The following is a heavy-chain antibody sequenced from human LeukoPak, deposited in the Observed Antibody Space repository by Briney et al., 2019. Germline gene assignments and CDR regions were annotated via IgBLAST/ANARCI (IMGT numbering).Heavy chain of an antibody. D-gene: IGHD3-16*01. CDR2: IYSNSDGGTT. V-gene: IGHV3-15*01. CDR3: AIYYDRQLHHGLIRY. Sequence: KPGGSLRLSCAVSGFIFNKAWMSWVRQAPGKGLEWVGSIYSNSDGGTTDYTAPVTGRFIISRDDSKNTVFLEMTSLRTDDTAVYYCAIYYDRQLHHGLIRYWGQGTLVTVSS. CDR1: GFIFNKAW. J-gene: IGHJ4*02.